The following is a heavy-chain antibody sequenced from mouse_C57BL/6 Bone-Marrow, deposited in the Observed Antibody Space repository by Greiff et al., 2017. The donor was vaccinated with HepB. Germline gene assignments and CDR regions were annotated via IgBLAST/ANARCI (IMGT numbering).Heavy chain of an antibody. Sequence: QVQLQQPGAELVKPGASVKLSCKASGYTFTSYWMHWVKQRPGQGLEWIGMINPNSGSTNYNEKFKSKATLTVDKSSSTAYMQLSSLTSEDSAVYYCTRRGIYDYALYYWGQGTTLTVSS. CDR3: TRRGIYDYALYY. J-gene: IGHJ2*01. CDR1: GYTFTSYW. CDR2: INPNSGST. V-gene: IGHV1-64*01. D-gene: IGHD2-4*01.